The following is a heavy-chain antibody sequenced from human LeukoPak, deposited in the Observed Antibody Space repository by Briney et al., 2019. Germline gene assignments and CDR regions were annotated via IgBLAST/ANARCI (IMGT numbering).Heavy chain of an antibody. CDR3: ARDELYSSGWGVPDY. V-gene: IGHV3-23*01. J-gene: IGHJ4*02. CDR2: ILGSGGGT. Sequence: PGGSLRLSCAAPGFSFSNYAMSWVRQAPGEGLEWVSGILGSGGGTWYADSVKGRFTISRDNAKNSLYLQMNSLRAEDTAVYYCARDELYSSGWGVPDYWGQGTLVTVSS. D-gene: IGHD6-19*01. CDR1: GFSFSNYA.